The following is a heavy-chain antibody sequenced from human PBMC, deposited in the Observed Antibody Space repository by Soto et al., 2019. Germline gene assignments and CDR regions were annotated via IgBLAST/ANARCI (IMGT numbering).Heavy chain of an antibody. CDR2: IYYSGST. Sequence: QLQLQESGPGLVKPSETLSLTCTVSGGSISSSSYYWGWIRQPPGKGLEWIGSIYYSGSTYYNPSLKSRVTISVDTSKNQFSLKLSSVTAADTAVYYCARDSTVTTWGEFDYWGQGTLVTVSS. D-gene: IGHD4-17*01. V-gene: IGHV4-39*02. CDR1: GGSISSSSYY. CDR3: ARDSTVTTWGEFDY. J-gene: IGHJ4*02.